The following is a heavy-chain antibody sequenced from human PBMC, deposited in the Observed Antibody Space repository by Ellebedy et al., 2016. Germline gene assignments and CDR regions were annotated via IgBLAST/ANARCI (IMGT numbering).Heavy chain of an antibody. Sequence: SETLSLTXTVSGASISSSTAYWACFRQSPGKGLEWLLTIDYSAATYYHPSLMTRVTISVDTSMNPIFIRLNSVTAADTAMYYCARLVRDYVLAKGWFNPWGQGTLVTVSS. V-gene: IGHV4-39*01. J-gene: IGHJ5*02. D-gene: IGHD2/OR15-2a*01. CDR3: ARLVRDYVLAKGWFNP. CDR1: GASISSSTAY. CDR2: IDYSAAT.